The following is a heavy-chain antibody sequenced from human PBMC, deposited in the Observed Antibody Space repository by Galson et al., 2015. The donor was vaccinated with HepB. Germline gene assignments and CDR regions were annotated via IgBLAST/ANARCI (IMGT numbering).Heavy chain of an antibody. D-gene: IGHD3-9*01. J-gene: IGHJ4*02. V-gene: IGHV3-30*18. Sequence: RLSCAASGFTFSSYGMHWVRQAPGKGLEWVAVISYDGSNKYYADSVKGRFTISRDNSKNTLYLQMNSLRAEDTAVYYCAKDWAPHAYDRVGFDYWGQGTLVTVSS. CDR2: ISYDGSNK. CDR3: AKDWAPHAYDRVGFDY. CDR1: GFTFSSYG.